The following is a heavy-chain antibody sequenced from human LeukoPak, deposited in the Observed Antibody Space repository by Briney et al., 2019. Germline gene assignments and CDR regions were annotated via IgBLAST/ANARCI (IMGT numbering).Heavy chain of an antibody. V-gene: IGHV3-53*01. CDR2: IYSGGST. CDR1: GFTVSSNY. Sequence: PGGSPRLSCAASGFTVSSNYMSWVRQAPGKGLEWVSVIYSGGSTYYADSVKGRFTISRDNSKNTLYLQMNSLRAEDTAVYYCARSPPYCSGGSCYSYWGQGTLVTVSS. J-gene: IGHJ4*02. D-gene: IGHD2-15*01. CDR3: ARSPPYCSGGSCYSY.